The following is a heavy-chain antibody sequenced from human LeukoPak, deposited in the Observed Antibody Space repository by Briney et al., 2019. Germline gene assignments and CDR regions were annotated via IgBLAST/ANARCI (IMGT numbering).Heavy chain of an antibody. CDR3: VRVYHDGSFESGNWFDP. J-gene: IGHJ5*02. CDR1: GYTITNYN. CDR2: INPNSGRA. D-gene: IGHD3-22*01. Sequence: ASVKVSCKASGYTITNYNIDWVRQATGQGLEWMGWINPNSGRAGCVQKFQGRVNITRDTSISTAYMELSSLRSEDTAVYYCVRVYHDGSFESGNWFDPWGQGTLVTVSS. V-gene: IGHV1-8*01.